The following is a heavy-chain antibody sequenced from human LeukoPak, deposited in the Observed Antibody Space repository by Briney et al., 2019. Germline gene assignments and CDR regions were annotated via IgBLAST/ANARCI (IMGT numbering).Heavy chain of an antibody. V-gene: IGHV1-46*01. Sequence: ASVKVSCNASGFTFSGYYIHWVRQAPGQGLEWMGIINPNGGSTRYAQKFQGRVTMTRDMSTSTIYMELSSLRSEDTALFYCVRARCSGGSWYFFDSWGHGTLVTVSS. CDR1: GFTFSGYY. D-gene: IGHD2-15*01. J-gene: IGHJ4*01. CDR3: VRARCSGGSWYFFDS. CDR2: INPNGGST.